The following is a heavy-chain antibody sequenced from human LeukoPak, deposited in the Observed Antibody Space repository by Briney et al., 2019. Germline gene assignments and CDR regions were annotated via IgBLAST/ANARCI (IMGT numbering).Heavy chain of an antibody. D-gene: IGHD1-14*01. V-gene: IGHV3-53*01. CDR1: GFTVITND. CDR2: LYSDGNT. J-gene: IGHJ4*02. CDR3: ARGVEPLAANTLAY. Sequence: GGSLRPSCAASGFTVITNDMTWVRQAPGKGIEWVSVLYSDGNTKYADSVQGRFTISRDNSKNTLYLEMNSLSPDDTAVYYCARGVEPLAANTLAYWGQGTRVTVSS.